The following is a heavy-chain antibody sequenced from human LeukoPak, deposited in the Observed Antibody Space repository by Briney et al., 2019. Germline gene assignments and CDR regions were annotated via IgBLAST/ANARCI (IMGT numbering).Heavy chain of an antibody. Sequence: GRSLRLSCAASGFTFSSYGMHWVRQAPGKGLEWVAVISYDGSNKYYADSVKGRFIISRDNAKNSLYLQMNSLRAEDTAVYYCARVSPNTVTTLQYFDYWGQGTLVTVSS. J-gene: IGHJ4*02. D-gene: IGHD4-17*01. CDR3: ARVSPNTVTTLQYFDY. V-gene: IGHV3-30*03. CDR1: GFTFSSYG. CDR2: ISYDGSNK.